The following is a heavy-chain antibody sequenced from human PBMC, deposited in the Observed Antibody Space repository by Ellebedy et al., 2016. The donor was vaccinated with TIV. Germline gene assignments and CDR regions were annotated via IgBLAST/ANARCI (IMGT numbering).Heavy chain of an antibody. Sequence: SETLSLTXTVSGGSISTFYWSWIRQSPGKGLEYIGYIFYTGSTNYNPSLKSRVTMSVDASKNQFSLKLRSVTAADTAVYYCAKTSGNCYSPRCGLDVWGQGTTVTVSS. CDR1: GGSISTFY. CDR2: IFYTGST. J-gene: IGHJ6*02. V-gene: IGHV4-59*01. CDR3: AKTSGNCYSPRCGLDV. D-gene: IGHD2-21*02.